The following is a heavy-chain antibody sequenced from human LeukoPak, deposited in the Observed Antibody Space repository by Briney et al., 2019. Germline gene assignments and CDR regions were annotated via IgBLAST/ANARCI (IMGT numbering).Heavy chain of an antibody. CDR2: ISGSGGGT. D-gene: IGHD3-16*02. V-gene: IGHV3-23*01. CDR3: ARANYAYVWGTYRYTHIDY. Sequence: GGSLRLSCAASGFTFSSYAMSWVRQAPGKGLEWVSAISGSGGGTYFADSVKGRFTISRDNSKNTLYLQMNSLRAEDTAVFCCARANYAYVWGTYRYTHIDYWGQGTLVTVSS. J-gene: IGHJ4*02. CDR1: GFTFSSYA.